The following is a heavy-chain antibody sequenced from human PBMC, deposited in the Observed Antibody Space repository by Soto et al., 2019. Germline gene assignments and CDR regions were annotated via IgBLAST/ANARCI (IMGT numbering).Heavy chain of an antibody. CDR2: IYYSGST. CDR3: ARAVVGATRVPWIDP. V-gene: IGHV4-31*03. Sequence: SETLSLTCTVSGGSISSGGYYWSWIRQHPGKGLEWVGYIYYSGSTYYNPSLKSRVTISVDTSKNQFSLKLSSVTAADTAVYYCARAVVGATRVPWIDPWGQGTLVTVSS. CDR1: GGSISSGGYY. J-gene: IGHJ5*02. D-gene: IGHD1-26*01.